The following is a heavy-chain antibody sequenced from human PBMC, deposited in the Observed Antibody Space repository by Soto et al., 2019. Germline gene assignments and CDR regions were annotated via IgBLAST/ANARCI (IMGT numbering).Heavy chain of an antibody. D-gene: IGHD5-18*01. CDR3: ARGRDTAYEEYFQH. Sequence: PGGSLRLSCAASGFTFSSYGMHWVRQAPGKGLEWVAVIWYDGSNKYYADSVKGRFTISRDNSKNTLYLQMNSLRAEDTAVYYCARGRDTAYEEYFQHWGQGTLVTSPQ. CDR1: GFTFSSYG. CDR2: IWYDGSNK. V-gene: IGHV3-33*01. J-gene: IGHJ1*01.